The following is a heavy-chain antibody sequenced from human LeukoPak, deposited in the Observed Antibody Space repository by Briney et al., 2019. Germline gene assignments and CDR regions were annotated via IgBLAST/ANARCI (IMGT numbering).Heavy chain of an antibody. CDR1: GYTLTELS. CDR2: VDPEDGET. J-gene: IGHJ4*02. D-gene: IGHD2-15*01. CDR3: ATARRYCSGGSCAFDY. Sequence: GASVKVSCKVSGYTLTELSMRWVRQAPGKGLEWMGGVDPEDGETIYAQKFQGRVTMTEDTSTDTAYMELSSLRSEDTAVYYCATARRYCSGGSCAFDYWGQGTLVTVSS. V-gene: IGHV1-24*01.